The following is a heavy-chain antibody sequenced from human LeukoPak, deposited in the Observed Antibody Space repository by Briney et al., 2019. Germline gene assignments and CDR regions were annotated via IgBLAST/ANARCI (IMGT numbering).Heavy chain of an antibody. D-gene: IGHD6-6*01. CDR3: ARQYSSSRRDAFDI. CDR1: GYTFTSYD. V-gene: IGHV1-8*03. J-gene: IGHJ3*02. Sequence: ASVKVSCKASGYTFTSYDINWVRQATGQGLEWMGWMNPNSGNTGYAQKFQGRVTITRNTSISTAYMELSSLRSEDTAVYYCARQYSSSRRDAFDIWGQGTMVTVSS. CDR2: MNPNSGNT.